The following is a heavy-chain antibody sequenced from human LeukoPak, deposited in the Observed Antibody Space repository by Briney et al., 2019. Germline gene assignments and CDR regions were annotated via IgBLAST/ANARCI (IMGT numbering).Heavy chain of an antibody. Sequence: PSETLSLTCTASGDSITNSNYYWGWIRQPPGKGLEWIGSIYHSGSTYYNPSLKSRVTISVDTSKNQFSLKLSSVTAADTAVYYCARDRRDIPDYYFDYWGQGTLVTVSS. J-gene: IGHJ4*02. CDR3: ARDRRDIPDYYFDY. CDR1: GDSITNSNYY. V-gene: IGHV4-39*07. D-gene: IGHD1-14*01. CDR2: IYHSGST.